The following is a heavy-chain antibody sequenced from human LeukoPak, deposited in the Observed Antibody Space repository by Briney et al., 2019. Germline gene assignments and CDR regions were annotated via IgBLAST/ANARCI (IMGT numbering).Heavy chain of an antibody. Sequence: ASVKVSCKASGYTFTGYYMHWVRQAPGQGLEWMGWINPNSGGTKYAQKFKGRVTMTRDTSISTAYMELSRLRSDDTAVYYCARVMYSGSYFDYWGQGTLVTVSS. CDR3: ARVMYSGSYFDY. V-gene: IGHV1-2*02. D-gene: IGHD1-26*01. J-gene: IGHJ4*02. CDR1: GYTFTGYY. CDR2: INPNSGGT.